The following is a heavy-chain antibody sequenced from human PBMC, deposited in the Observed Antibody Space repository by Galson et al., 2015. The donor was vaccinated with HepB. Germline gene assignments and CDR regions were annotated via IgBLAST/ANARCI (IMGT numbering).Heavy chain of an antibody. CDR3: VRMGDISGYSSC. V-gene: IGHV3-73*01. CDR1: GFTFSGSA. D-gene: IGHD3-22*01. Sequence: SLRLSCAGSGFTFSGSAMHWVRQASGKGLEWVGRIGSASYNYATAYTASVKGRFTLSRDDSKNTAFLQMNSLGTEDTAVYYCVRMGDISGYSSCWGQGTLFNVSS. CDR2: IGSASYNYAT. J-gene: IGHJ4*02.